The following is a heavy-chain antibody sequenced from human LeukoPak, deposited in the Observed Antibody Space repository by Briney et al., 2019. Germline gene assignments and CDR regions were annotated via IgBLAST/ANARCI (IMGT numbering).Heavy chain of an antibody. D-gene: IGHD3-10*01. CDR2: IYYSGST. V-gene: IGHV4-59*12. J-gene: IGHJ4*02. CDR1: GGSISSYY. Sequence: SETPSLTCTVSGGSISSYYWSWIRQPPGKGLEWIGYIYYSGSTYYNPSLKSRVTISVDTSKNQFSLKLSSVTAADTAVYYCARRRLSRGSGSSSQFDYWGQGTLVTVSS. CDR3: ARRRLSRGSGSSSQFDY.